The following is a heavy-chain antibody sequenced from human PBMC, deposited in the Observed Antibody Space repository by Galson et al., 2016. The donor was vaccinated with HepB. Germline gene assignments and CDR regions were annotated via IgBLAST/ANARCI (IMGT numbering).Heavy chain of an antibody. J-gene: IGHJ4*02. CDR2: TYYRSKWSN. V-gene: IGHV6-1*01. CDR1: GDSVSSNTAA. Sequence: CAISGDSVSSNTAAWNWIRQSPARGLEWLGRTYYRSKWSNAYAVSVKSRITISPDTSRNQFSLQLKSLTPEDTAVYFCAKESRYSYGREAHYYFDSWGQGTLVTVSS. CDR3: AKESRYSYGREAHYYFDS. D-gene: IGHD5-18*01.